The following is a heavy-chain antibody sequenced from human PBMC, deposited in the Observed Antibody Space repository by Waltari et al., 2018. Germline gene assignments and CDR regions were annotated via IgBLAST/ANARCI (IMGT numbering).Heavy chain of an antibody. J-gene: IGHJ6*02. CDR3: AREYSRICFHALDG. V-gene: IGHV3-33*05. Sequence: QVHVEESGGGVVKPGGSVEFTVAASGFTTGTYGRHWGRQAPGKGLEWVAVIQYDGSIKNYADSVKGRFTISRENSKNTLYLEMKSLRAEDTAVYYCAREYSRICFHALDGWGQGTAVTVSS. D-gene: IGHD6-13*01. CDR2: IQYDGSIK. CDR1: GFTTGTYG.